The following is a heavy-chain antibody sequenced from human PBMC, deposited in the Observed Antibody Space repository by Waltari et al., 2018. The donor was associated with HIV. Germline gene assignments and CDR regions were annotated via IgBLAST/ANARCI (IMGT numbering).Heavy chain of an antibody. V-gene: IGHV4-34*01. J-gene: IGHJ6*02. CDR3: ARYEGRQQLVRRPYYYGMDV. CDR2: IDDSGST. CDR1: GGSFSGYY. Sequence: QVQLQQWGAGLLKPSATLSLTCAVYGGSFSGYYWNWIRQPPGRRREWIGEIDDSGSTNYNPSLKSRVTISVDTSKNQFSLKFNSVTAADTAVYYCARYEGRQQLVRRPYYYGMDVWGQGTTVTVSS. D-gene: IGHD6-13*01.